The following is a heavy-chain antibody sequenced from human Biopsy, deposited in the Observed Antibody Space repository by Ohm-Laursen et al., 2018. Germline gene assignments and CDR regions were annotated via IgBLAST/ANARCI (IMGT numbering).Heavy chain of an antibody. CDR3: ARTPRDSFWSGSYKRGLWFDP. Sequence: SDTLSLTCSASGGSIISYYWTWIRQPPGKGLEWIGHVYNGGITNYNPSLKSRVTISKDTSKNQFSLQVNSVTAADTAVYYCARTPRDSFWSGSYKRGLWFDPWGQGTLVTVSS. CDR1: GGSIISYY. V-gene: IGHV4-59*07. D-gene: IGHD3-3*01. CDR2: VYNGGIT. J-gene: IGHJ5*02.